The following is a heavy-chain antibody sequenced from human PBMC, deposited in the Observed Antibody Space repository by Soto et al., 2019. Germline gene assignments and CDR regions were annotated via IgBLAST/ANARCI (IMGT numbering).Heavy chain of an antibody. V-gene: IGHV1-58*01. D-gene: IGHD3-10*01. Sequence: SVKVSCKASGLTFTSSAVQWVRQARGQRLERIGWIGGGSGNTNYAQKFQERGTITRDMSTSTAYMELSSLRSEDTAVYYCAADQLLGYYGSGTPNWFDPWGQGTLVTVSS. CDR1: GLTFTSSA. CDR2: IGGGSGNT. CDR3: AADQLLGYYGSGTPNWFDP. J-gene: IGHJ5*02.